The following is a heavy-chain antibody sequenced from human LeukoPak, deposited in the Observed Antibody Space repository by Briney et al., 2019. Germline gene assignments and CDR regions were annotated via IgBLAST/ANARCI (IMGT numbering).Heavy chain of an antibody. V-gene: IGHV3-7*01. CDR1: GFTFNGYW. CDR2: IRKDGSET. D-gene: IGHD1-7*01. J-gene: IGHJ4*02. Sequence: GGSLRLSCAASGFTFNGYWMNWVRQAPGKGPEWVANIRKDGSETNYVDSVRGRFTISRDNAKNTLYLQISGLTVEDTAVYYCARGWNYAFRFDYWGQGTLVTVSS. CDR3: ARGWNYAFRFDY.